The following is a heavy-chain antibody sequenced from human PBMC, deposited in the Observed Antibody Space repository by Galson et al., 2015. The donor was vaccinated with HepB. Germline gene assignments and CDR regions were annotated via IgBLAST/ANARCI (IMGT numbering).Heavy chain of an antibody. CDR3: ARGRVGATAGWCDP. D-gene: IGHD1-26*01. Sequence: SVKVSCKASGCTFTGYYMHWVRQAPGQGLEWMGWINPNSGGTNYAQKFQGWVTMTRDTSISTAYMELSRLRSDDTAVYYCARGRVGATAGWCDPWGQGTLVTVSS. CDR2: INPNSGGT. V-gene: IGHV1-2*04. CDR1: GCTFTGYY. J-gene: IGHJ5*02.